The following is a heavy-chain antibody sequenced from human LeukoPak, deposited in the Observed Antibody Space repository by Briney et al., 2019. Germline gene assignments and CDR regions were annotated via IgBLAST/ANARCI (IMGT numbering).Heavy chain of an antibody. J-gene: IGHJ4*02. CDR2: ISYDGSNK. Sequence: PGGSLRLSCAASGFTFSSYAMHWVRQAPGKGLEWVAVISYDGSNKYYADSVKGRFTISRDNSKNTLYLQMNSLRAEDTAVYYCAREERYSFHFDYWGQGTLVTVSS. V-gene: IGHV3-30-3*01. CDR1: GFTFSSYA. D-gene: IGHD5-18*01. CDR3: AREERYSFHFDY.